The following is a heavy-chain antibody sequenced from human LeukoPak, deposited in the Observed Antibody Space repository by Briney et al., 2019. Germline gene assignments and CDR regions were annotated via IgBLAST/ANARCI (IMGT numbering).Heavy chain of an antibody. Sequence: PGGSLRLSCAASGFTFSSYCMHWVRQAPGKGLEWVAVIWYDGSNKYYADSVKGRFTISRDNSKNTLYQQMNSLRAEDTAVYYCARDIHLSDSYFSSARFDYWGQGTLVTVSS. CDR1: GFTFSSYC. D-gene: IGHD2-2*01. CDR3: ARDIHLSDSYFSSARFDY. J-gene: IGHJ4*02. CDR2: IWYDGSNK. V-gene: IGHV3-33*01.